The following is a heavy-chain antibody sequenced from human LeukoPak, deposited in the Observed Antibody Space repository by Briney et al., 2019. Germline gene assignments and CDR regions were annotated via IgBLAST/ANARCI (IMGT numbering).Heavy chain of an antibody. J-gene: IGHJ6*02. CDR2: ISYDGSNK. Sequence: GGSLRLSYAASGFTFSSYAMHWLRQAPGKGLGWLAVISYDGSNKYYADSVTGRFTISRDNSKNTLYLQMNSLRAEDTAVYYCARETARSRKQLFYGMDVWGQGTTVTVSS. CDR3: ARETARSRKQLFYGMDV. V-gene: IGHV3-30*14. D-gene: IGHD6-13*01. CDR1: GFTFSSYA.